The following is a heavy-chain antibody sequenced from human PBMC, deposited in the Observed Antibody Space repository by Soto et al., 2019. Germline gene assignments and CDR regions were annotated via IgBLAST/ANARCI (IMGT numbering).Heavy chain of an antibody. CDR2: ICYSGSA. CDR1: GASISSYH. D-gene: IGHD3-16*01. CDR3: AAAVPAEYVFPYYYMDV. Sequence: QVQLQESGPGLVKPSETLSLTCTVSGASISSYHWSWIRQTPGKGLEWIGYICYSGSANYNPSLKSRVTFSVDTSKNHVSLKLSSVTAADTGVYYCAAAVPAEYVFPYYYMDVWGKGTTVTVSS. J-gene: IGHJ6*03. V-gene: IGHV4-59*01.